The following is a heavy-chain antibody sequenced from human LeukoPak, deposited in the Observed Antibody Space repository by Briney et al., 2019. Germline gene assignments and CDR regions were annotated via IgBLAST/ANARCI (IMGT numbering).Heavy chain of an antibody. D-gene: IGHD4-17*01. Sequence: SGTLSLTCAVSGGSISSSNWWSWVRQPPGKGLEWIGEIYHSGSTNYNSSLKSRVTISVDKSKNQFSLKLSSVTAADTAVYYCARSYGDYGLGYYYFDYWGQGTLVTVSS. CDR2: IYHSGST. CDR3: ARSYGDYGLGYYYFDY. V-gene: IGHV4-4*02. J-gene: IGHJ4*02. CDR1: GGSISSSNW.